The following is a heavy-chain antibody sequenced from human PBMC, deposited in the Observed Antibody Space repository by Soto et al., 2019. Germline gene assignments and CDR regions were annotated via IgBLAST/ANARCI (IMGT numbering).Heavy chain of an antibody. V-gene: IGHV2-5*01. CDR2: IYWNDDK. CDR1: FISLTAGLIC. J-gene: IGHJ5*01. CDR3: AYSEVGATAPPIRNNWVDS. D-gene: IGHD1-26*01. Sequence: TWAFISLTAGLICGGWTRPPTGKALEWLALIYWNDDKSYSPSLKSRLTITKDTSKNQVALTMTNMDPVDTATYYCAYSEVGATAPPIRNNWVDSSGPGTMV.